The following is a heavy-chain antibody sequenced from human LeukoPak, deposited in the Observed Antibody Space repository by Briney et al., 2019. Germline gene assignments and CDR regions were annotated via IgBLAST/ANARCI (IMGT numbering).Heavy chain of an antibody. D-gene: IGHD3-10*01. CDR3: ARTPSGYYGSGSPLDF. Sequence: GESLKISCKGSGYSFTSYWISWVRQMPGKGLEWMGRIDPSDSYTNYSPSFQGHVTISADKSISTAYLQWSSLKASDTAMYYCARTPSGYYGSGSPLDFWGQGTLVTVSS. CDR2: IDPSDSYT. J-gene: IGHJ4*02. V-gene: IGHV5-10-1*01. CDR1: GYSFTSYW.